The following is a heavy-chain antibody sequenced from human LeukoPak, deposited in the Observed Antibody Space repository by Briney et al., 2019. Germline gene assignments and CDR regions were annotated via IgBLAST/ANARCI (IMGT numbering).Heavy chain of an antibody. D-gene: IGHD7-27*01. V-gene: IGHV3-74*01. J-gene: IGHJ4*02. Sequence: GGSLRLSCAASGFTFSSYWMHWVRQAPGKGLVWVSRINSDGSSTSYADSVKGRFTISRDNAKNSLYLQMNSLRAEDTAVYYCALTGDLGQFDYWGQGTLVTVSS. CDR3: ALTGDLGQFDY. CDR1: GFTFSSYW. CDR2: INSDGSST.